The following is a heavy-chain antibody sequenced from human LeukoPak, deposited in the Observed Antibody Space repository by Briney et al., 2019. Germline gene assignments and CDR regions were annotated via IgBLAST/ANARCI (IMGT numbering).Heavy chain of an antibody. Sequence: SETLSLTCTVSGGSIGSSSYYWGWIRQPPGKGLEWIGSIYYSGSTYYNPSLKSRVTISVDTSKNQFSLKLSSVTAADTAVYYCARRADIVVVPAANWFDPWGQGTLVTVSS. J-gene: IGHJ5*02. CDR3: ARRADIVVVPAANWFDP. CDR1: GGSIGSSSYY. CDR2: IYYSGST. V-gene: IGHV4-39*01. D-gene: IGHD2-2*01.